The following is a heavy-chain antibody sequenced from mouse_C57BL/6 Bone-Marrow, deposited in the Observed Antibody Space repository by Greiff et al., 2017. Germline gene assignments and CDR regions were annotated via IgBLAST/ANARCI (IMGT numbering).Heavy chain of an antibody. V-gene: IGHV1-64*01. J-gene: IGHJ1*03. CDR1: GYTFTSYW. CDR3: VIYCAGDFDF. Sequence: QVQLQQPGAELVKPGASVKLSCKASGYTFTSYWMHWVKQRPGQGLEWIGMINPSSGSTNYNGKFKSKATLTVDKSSSTAYMQLSSLTSGDSAVYYCVIYCAGDFDFWGTGTTVMVSS. CDR2: INPSSGST. D-gene: IGHD1-1*01.